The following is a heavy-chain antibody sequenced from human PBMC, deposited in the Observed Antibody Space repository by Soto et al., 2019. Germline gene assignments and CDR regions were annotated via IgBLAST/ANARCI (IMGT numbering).Heavy chain of an antibody. CDR1: GFTFSSYA. CDR3: ARGVGY. V-gene: IGHV3-30-3*01. CDR2: ISYDGSNK. Sequence: QVQLVESGGGVVQPGRSLRLSCAASGFTFSSYAMHWVRQAPGKGLEWVAVISYDGSNKYYADSVKGRFTISRDNSKNTLYLQMNSLRAEDTALYYCARGVGYWGQGTLVTVSS. J-gene: IGHJ4*02.